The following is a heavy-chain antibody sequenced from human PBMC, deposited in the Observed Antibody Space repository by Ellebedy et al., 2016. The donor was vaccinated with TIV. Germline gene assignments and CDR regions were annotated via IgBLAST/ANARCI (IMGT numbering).Heavy chain of an antibody. CDR3: AKDRSGLPAAPFDY. CDR1: GFTFDDYA. V-gene: IGHV3-9*01. J-gene: IGHJ4*01. Sequence: SLKISXAASGFTFDDYAMHWVRQAPGKGLEWVSGISWNSGSIGYADSVKGRFTISRDNAKNSLYLQMNSLRAEDTALYYCAKDRSGLPAAPFDYWGQGTLVTVSS. D-gene: IGHD2-2*01. CDR2: ISWNSGSI.